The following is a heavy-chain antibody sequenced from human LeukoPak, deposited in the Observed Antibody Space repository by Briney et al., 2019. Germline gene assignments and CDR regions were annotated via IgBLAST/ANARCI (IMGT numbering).Heavy chain of an antibody. CDR1: GFTFSNYA. Sequence: GGSLRLSCTVSGFTFSNYAMSWVRQAPGKGLEWASSISERGDYTYYADSVKGRFTISRDNSKNTLYLQMNSLRAEDTAVYYCVRDDDRPDNGLDYWGQGTLVTVSS. CDR2: ISERGDYT. D-gene: IGHD3-22*01. CDR3: VRDDDRPDNGLDY. V-gene: IGHV3-23*01. J-gene: IGHJ4*02.